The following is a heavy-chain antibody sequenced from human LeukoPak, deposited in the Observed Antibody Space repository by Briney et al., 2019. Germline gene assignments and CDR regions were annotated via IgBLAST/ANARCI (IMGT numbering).Heavy chain of an antibody. V-gene: IGHV1-69*01. J-gene: IGHJ4*02. Sequence: ASVKVSCKSSGGTFSSYAISGVRQAPGQGLEGMVGIIPIFGTANYAQKFEGGVTITADEATSTAYRELSMRGAEDTAVYYCARVSKGYCGGSCYSDYWGQGTLATVYS. CDR2: IIPIFGTA. D-gene: IGHD2-21*02. CDR1: GGTFSSYA. CDR3: ARVSKGYCGGSCYSDY.